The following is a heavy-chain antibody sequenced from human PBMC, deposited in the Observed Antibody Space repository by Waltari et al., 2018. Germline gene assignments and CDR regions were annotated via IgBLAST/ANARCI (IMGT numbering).Heavy chain of an antibody. CDR2: ISWYGGST. CDR3: AKDVGSSWRYYFDY. J-gene: IGHJ4*02. CDR1: GFTFDDYA. V-gene: IGHV3-43D*04. Sequence: EVQLVESGGVVVQPGGSLRLSCAASGFTFDDYAMHWVRQAPGKGLELVSLISWYGGSTYYADSVKGRFTISRDNSKNSLYLQMNSRRAEDTALYYCAKDVGSSWRYYFDYWGQGTLVTVSS. D-gene: IGHD6-13*01.